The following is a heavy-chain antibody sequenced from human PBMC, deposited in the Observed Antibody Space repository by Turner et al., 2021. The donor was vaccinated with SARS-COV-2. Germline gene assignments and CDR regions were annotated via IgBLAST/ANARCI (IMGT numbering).Heavy chain of an antibody. D-gene: IGHD3-10*01. Sequence: QLQLPDSGPGLVKPSETLSLTCPVSACSISSSHYYWGWIRQPPGKGLEWIGSIYYSGSTYYNPYLKSRVTISGDTSKNQFSLKLSSVTAADTAVYYCARLLNPGSYYYYYYGMDVWGQGTTVTVSS. J-gene: IGHJ6*02. CDR1: ACSISSSHYY. CDR3: ARLLNPGSYYYYYYGMDV. V-gene: IGHV4-39*01. CDR2: IYYSGST.